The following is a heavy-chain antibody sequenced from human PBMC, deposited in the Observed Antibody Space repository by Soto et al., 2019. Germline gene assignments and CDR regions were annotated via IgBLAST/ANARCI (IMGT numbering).Heavy chain of an antibody. D-gene: IGHD3-22*01. CDR3: ARAPEFYYDSSGYGIDY. V-gene: IGHV1-18*01. CDR1: GYTFTSYG. J-gene: IGHJ4*02. Sequence: QVQLVQSGAEVKKPGASVKVSCKASGYTFTSYGISWVRQAPGQGLEWMGWISAYNGNTNYAQKLQGRVTMTTDTSPSTAYMELRSLRSDDTAVYYCARAPEFYYDSSGYGIDYWGQGTLVTVSS. CDR2: ISAYNGNT.